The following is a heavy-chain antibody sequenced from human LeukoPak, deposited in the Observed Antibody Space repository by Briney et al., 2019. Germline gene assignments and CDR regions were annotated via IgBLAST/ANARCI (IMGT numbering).Heavy chain of an antibody. CDR2: IDKDGTEK. Sequence: GGSLRLSCAASEFTSSAFWMTWVRRPPGKGLEWVANIDKDGTEKEYVDSVKGRFSIFRDNAKNSVFLQMNSLRAEDTAVYYCAIFAGAVPGNLLLWGKGTTVIVSA. CDR1: EFTSSAFW. CDR3: AIFAGAVPGNLLL. D-gene: IGHD2-8*02. V-gene: IGHV3-7*01. J-gene: IGHJ6*04.